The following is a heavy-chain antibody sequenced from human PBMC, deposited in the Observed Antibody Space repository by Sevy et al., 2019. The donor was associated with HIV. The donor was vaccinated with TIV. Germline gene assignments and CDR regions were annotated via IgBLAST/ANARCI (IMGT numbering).Heavy chain of an antibody. Sequence: GGSLRLSCAASGFTFSSYWMSWVRQAPGKGLEWVANIKQDGSEKYYVVSVKGRFTISRDNAKNSLYLQMNSLRAEDTAVYYCAREELGELLFGAFDIWGQGTMVTVSS. J-gene: IGHJ3*02. CDR3: AREELGELLFGAFDI. CDR2: IKQDGSEK. D-gene: IGHD1-26*01. CDR1: GFTFSSYW. V-gene: IGHV3-7*01.